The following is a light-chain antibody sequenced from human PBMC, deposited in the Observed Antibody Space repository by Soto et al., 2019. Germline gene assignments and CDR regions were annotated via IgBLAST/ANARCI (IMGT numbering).Light chain of an antibody. J-gene: IGKJ5*01. CDR3: MHSMQFPIT. Sequence: DLVMTQTPLSLSVTPGQPASISCKSTQSLLHSDGKTYLYWYLQKPGQSPQLLIYEASNRFSGVSDRISGSGSGTDFTLKISRVEAEDVGVYYFMHSMQFPITFGQGTRLEIK. V-gene: IGKV2D-29*02. CDR1: QSLLHSDGKTY. CDR2: EAS.